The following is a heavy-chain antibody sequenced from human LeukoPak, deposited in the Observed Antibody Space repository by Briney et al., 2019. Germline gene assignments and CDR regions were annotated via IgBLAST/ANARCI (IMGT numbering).Heavy chain of an antibody. V-gene: IGHV1-69*13. CDR3: ARDLKDYYDSSGPDY. Sequence: SVKVSCKASGGTFSSYAISWVRQAPGQGLEWMGGIIPIFGTANYAQKFQGRVTITADESTSTAYMELRSLRSDDTAVYYCARDLKDYYDSSGPDYWGQGTLVTVSS. J-gene: IGHJ4*02. CDR2: IIPIFGTA. D-gene: IGHD3-22*01. CDR1: GGTFSSYA.